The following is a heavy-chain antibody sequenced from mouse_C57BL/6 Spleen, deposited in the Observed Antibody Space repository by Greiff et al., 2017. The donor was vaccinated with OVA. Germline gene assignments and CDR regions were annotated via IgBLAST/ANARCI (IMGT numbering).Heavy chain of an antibody. CDR3: ARRVTTDAMDY. CDR2: IWSGGST. Sequence: QVQLQQSGPGLVQPSQSLSITCTVSGFSLTSYGVHWVRQSPGKGLEWLGVIWSGGSTDSNAAFISRLSISKDNSKSQVFFKMNSLQADDTAIYYCARRVTTDAMDYWGQGTSVTVSS. J-gene: IGHJ4*01. D-gene: IGHD2-2*01. CDR1: GFSLTSYG. V-gene: IGHV2-2*01.